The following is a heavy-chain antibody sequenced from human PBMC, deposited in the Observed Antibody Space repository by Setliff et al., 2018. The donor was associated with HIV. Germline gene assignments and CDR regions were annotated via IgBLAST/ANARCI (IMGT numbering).Heavy chain of an antibody. CDR2: IYSTGST. Sequence: SETLSLTCTVSGASITSHYWSWIRQSPGRELEWIGYIYSTGSTNYNPSLQSRVTISVDTSKNQFSLKLSSVTAADTAVYYCARHSGGSFYNFWSGDYYYYGMDVWGQGTTVTVSS. D-gene: IGHD3-3*01. CDR3: ARHSGGSFYNFWSGDYYYYGMDV. J-gene: IGHJ6*02. V-gene: IGHV4-59*08. CDR1: GASITSHY.